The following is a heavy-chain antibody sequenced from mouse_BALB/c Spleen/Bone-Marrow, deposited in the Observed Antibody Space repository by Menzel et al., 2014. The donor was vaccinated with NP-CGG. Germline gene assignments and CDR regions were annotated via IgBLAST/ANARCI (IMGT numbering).Heavy chain of an antibody. CDR2: ISCYNGAT. V-gene: IGHV1S34*01. J-gene: IGHJ4*01. Sequence: LVKTGASVKISCKASGYSFTGYYMRWVKQSHGKSLEWIGYISCYNGATSYNQKFKGKATFTVDTSSSTAYMQFNSLTSEDSAVYYCARRGNPIVYYAMDYWGQGTSVTVSS. CDR1: GYSFTGYY. CDR3: ARRGNPIVYYAMDY.